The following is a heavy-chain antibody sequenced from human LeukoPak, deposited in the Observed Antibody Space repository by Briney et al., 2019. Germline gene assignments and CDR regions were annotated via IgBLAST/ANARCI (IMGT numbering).Heavy chain of an antibody. CDR3: ARSGAVYDILIGYAFDP. CDR2: ISAYNGNT. J-gene: IGHJ5*02. D-gene: IGHD3-9*01. Sequence: ASVKVSCKASGYTFTSYGISWVRQAPGQGLEWMGWISAYNGNTNYAQKLQGRVTMTTDTSTSTAYMELRSLRSDDTAVYYCARSGAVYDILIGYAFDPWGQGTLVTVSS. V-gene: IGHV1-18*01. CDR1: GYTFTSYG.